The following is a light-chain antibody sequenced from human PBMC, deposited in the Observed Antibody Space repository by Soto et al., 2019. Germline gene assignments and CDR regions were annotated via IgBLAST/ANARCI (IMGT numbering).Light chain of an antibody. V-gene: IGLV2-14*01. J-gene: IGLJ3*02. Sequence: QSVLTQPASVSGSPGQSITISCTGTSSDVGGYNHVSWYQQHPGKAPKLIIYEVRNRPSGVSNRLSGSKSGNTASLTISGLQADDEADYYCCSYTRSSIRVFGGGTKVTVL. CDR1: SSDVGGYNH. CDR2: EVR. CDR3: CSYTRSSIRV.